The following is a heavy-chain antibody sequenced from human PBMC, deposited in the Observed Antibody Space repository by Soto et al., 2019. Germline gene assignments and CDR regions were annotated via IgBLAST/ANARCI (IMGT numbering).Heavy chain of an antibody. J-gene: IGHJ6*02. CDR2: IDWDDDK. CDR1: GFSLSTSGVC. D-gene: IGHD3-10*01. CDR3: ARTHTVRGVISMYHGMDV. V-gene: IGHV2-70*01. Sequence: SGPTLVNPPQTLTLTCTFSGFSLSTSGVCVSWIRQPPGKALEWLALIDWDDDKYYTASLETRLTISKDTSKNQVVLTVTNMDPVDTATYYCARTHTVRGVISMYHGMDVWGPGTTVTVSS.